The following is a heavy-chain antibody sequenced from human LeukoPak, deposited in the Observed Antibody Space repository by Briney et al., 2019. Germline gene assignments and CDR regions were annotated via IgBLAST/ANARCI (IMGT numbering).Heavy chain of an antibody. CDR2: IKSDGTTT. CDR3: ARGRDGYLSAFDI. J-gene: IGHJ3*02. V-gene: IGHV3-74*01. CDR1: GFTFSSYW. Sequence: GSLRLSCAASGFTFSSYWMHWVRQAPGKGLVWVSRIKSDGTTTRYEDSVKGPFTISRGNAKNTLYLQMNSLRAEDTAVYYCARGRDGYLSAFDIWGQGTMVTVSS. D-gene: IGHD5-24*01.